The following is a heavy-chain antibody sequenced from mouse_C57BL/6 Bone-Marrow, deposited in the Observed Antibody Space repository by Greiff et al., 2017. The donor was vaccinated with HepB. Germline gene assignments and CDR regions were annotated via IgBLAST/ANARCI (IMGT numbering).Heavy chain of an antibody. Sequence: EVKVVESEGGLVQPGSSMKLSCTASGFTFSDYYMAWVRQVPEKGLEWVANINYDGSSTYYLDSLKSRFLISRDNAKNILYLQMSSLKSEDTATYYCARADYYGSSWAYWGQGTLVTVSA. CDR1: GFTFSDYY. CDR3: ARADYYGSSWAY. J-gene: IGHJ3*01. V-gene: IGHV5-16*01. CDR2: INYDGSST. D-gene: IGHD1-1*01.